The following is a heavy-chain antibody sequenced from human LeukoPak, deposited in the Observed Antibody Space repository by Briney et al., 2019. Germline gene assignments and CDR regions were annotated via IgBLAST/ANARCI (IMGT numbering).Heavy chain of an antibody. Sequence: SETLSLTCTVSGGSISSSSYYWGWIRQPPGKGLEWIGEINHSGSTKYNPSLKIRVTISLDTSKNQFSLKLSSVTAADTAVYYCARGDNSGHSYWGQGTLVTVSS. CDR2: INHSGST. CDR3: ARGDNSGHSY. J-gene: IGHJ4*02. V-gene: IGHV4-39*07. CDR1: GGSISSSSYY. D-gene: IGHD3-22*01.